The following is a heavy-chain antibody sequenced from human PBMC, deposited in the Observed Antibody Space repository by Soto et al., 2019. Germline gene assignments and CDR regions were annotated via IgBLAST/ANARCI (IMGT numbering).Heavy chain of an antibody. V-gene: IGHV4-39*01. D-gene: IGHD2-21*01. J-gene: IGHJ3*02. CDR1: GGSIYSSNYY. CDR3: ARPPPAILDAFEI. CDR2: IYYSVST. Sequence: QLQLQESGPGLVKPSETLSLTCTVSGGSIYSSNYYWGWIRQPPGKGLEWIGSIYYSVSTFYNPSLKGRVTISVDTSKTQFSLKLTSVTAADTVVYSCARPPPAILDAFEIWGKGKMVPLSS.